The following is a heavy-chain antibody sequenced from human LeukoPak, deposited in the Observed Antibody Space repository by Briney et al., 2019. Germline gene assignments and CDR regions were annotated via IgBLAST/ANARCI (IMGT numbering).Heavy chain of an antibody. CDR1: GYTFTSYY. CDR3: ARDRWDWNDSVNRFDP. J-gene: IGHJ5*02. CDR2: INPSGGST. D-gene: IGHD1-1*01. V-gene: IGHV1-46*01. Sequence: ASVKVSCKASGYTFTSYYMHWVRQAPGQGLEWMGIINPSGGSTSYAQKFQGRVTMTRDTSTSTVYMELSSLRSEDTAVYYCARDRWDWNDSVNRFDPWGQGTLVTVSS.